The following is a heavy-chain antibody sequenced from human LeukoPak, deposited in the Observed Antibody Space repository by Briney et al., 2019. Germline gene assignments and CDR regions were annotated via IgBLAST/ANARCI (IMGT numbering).Heavy chain of an antibody. CDR1: GFTFSRYA. Sequence: PGGSLRLSCAASGFTFSRYAMSWVRQAPGKGLEWVSTISGSGGSTYYADSVKGRFTISRDNSKNTLFLQLNSLRADDTAVYYCAKDLVSYYYDSSGSAFDIWSQGTMVTVSS. D-gene: IGHD3-22*01. CDR3: AKDLVSYYYDSSGSAFDI. CDR2: ISGSGGST. J-gene: IGHJ3*02. V-gene: IGHV3-23*01.